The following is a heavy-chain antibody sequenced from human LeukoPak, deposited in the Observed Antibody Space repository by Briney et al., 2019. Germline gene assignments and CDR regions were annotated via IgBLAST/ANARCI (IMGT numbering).Heavy chain of an antibody. D-gene: IGHD1-26*01. J-gene: IGHJ4*02. CDR2: IIPIFGTA. V-gene: IGHV1-69*05. CDR1: GGTFSSYA. Sequence: GSSVKVSCKASGGTFSSYAISWVRQAPGQGLEWMGGIIPIFGTANYAQKLQGRVTMTTDTSTSTAYMELRSLRSDDTAVYYCARVEGATIDYWGQGTLVTVSS. CDR3: ARVEGATIDY.